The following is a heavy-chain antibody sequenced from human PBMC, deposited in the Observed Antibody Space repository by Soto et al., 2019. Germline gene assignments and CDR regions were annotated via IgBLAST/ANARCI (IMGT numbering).Heavy chain of an antibody. CDR2: ISAYNGNT. J-gene: IGHJ4*02. CDR3: ARVYYYGSGSYYGDY. CDR1: GYTFTSYG. D-gene: IGHD3-10*01. Sequence: ASVKVSCKASGYTFTSYGISWVRQAPGQGLEWMGWISAYNGNTNYAQKLQGRVTMTTDTSTSTAYMELRSLRSDDTAVYYCARVYYYGSGSYYGDYWGQGTLVTGSS. V-gene: IGHV1-18*01.